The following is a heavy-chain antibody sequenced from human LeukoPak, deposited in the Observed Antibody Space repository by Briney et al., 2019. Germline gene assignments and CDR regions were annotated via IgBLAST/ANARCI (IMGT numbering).Heavy chain of an antibody. V-gene: IGHV3-7*03. CDR1: GFTFSSYA. CDR2: INQRGSEK. CDR3: ARLVVPPGNRGWYYEH. D-gene: IGHD2-2*01. Sequence: PGRSLRLSCAASGFTFSSYAMHWVRQAPGKGLEWVANINQRGSEKYYVDSVKGRFTVSRDNAKNSLDLRMNSLRVEDTAIYYCARLVVPPGNRGWYYEHWGQGTLVTVSS. J-gene: IGHJ4*02.